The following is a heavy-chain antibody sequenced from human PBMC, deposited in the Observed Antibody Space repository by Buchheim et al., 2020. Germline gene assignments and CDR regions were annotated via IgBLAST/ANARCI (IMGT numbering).Heavy chain of an antibody. CDR1: GFTFSSYA. Sequence: QVQLVESGGGVVQPGRSLRLSCAASGFTFSSYAMHWVRQAPGKGLEWVAVISYDGKNKDYAESVKGRFTISRDNSKHTVDLEMNSLRGDDTAVYYCATNAVAGHEGYWGQGT. V-gene: IGHV3-30*04. CDR2: ISYDGKNK. J-gene: IGHJ4*03. CDR3: ATNAVAGHEGY. D-gene: IGHD6-19*01.